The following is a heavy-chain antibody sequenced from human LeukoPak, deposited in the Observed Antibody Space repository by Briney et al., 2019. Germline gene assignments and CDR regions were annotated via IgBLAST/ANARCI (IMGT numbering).Heavy chain of an antibody. V-gene: IGHV4-30-4*01. J-gene: IGHJ3*02. CDR2: TYYSGST. CDR3: ARTVGATADAFDI. CDR1: GGSISSGDYY. Sequence: SETLSLTCTVSGGSISSGDYYWSWIRQPPGKGLEWIGYTYYSGSTYYNPSLKSRVTISVDTSKNQFSLKLSSVTAADTAVYYCARTVGATADAFDIWGQGTMVTVSS. D-gene: IGHD1-26*01.